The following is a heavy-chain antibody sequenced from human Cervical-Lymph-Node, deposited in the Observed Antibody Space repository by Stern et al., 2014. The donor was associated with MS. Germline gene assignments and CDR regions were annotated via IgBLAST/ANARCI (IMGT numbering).Heavy chain of an antibody. CDR3: ARGGRGVGLEY. CDR2: VSYDGTQR. Sequence: VQLEESGGGVVQPGRSLSLSCVASGFTFRTYAMHWVRQAPGKGLERVAFVSYDGTQRNSTDSVKARFTISRDNSKNTLYLHMNSLRDEDTAVYFCARGGRGVGLEYWGQGALVTVSS. D-gene: IGHD3-10*01. J-gene: IGHJ4*02. CDR1: GFTFRTYA. V-gene: IGHV3-30-3*01.